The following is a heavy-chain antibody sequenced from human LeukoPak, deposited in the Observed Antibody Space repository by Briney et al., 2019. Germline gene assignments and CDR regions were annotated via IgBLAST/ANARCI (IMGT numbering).Heavy chain of an antibody. V-gene: IGHV3-23*01. CDR1: GFTFSSYA. D-gene: IGHD3-10*01. CDR3: AKVFAPVRGVIDWFDP. Sequence: PGGSLRLSCAASGFTFSSYAMSWVRQAPGKGLEWVSAISGSGGSTYYADSAKGRFTISRDNSKNTLYLQMNSLRAEDTAVYYCAKVFAPVRGVIDWFDPWGQGTLVTVSS. J-gene: IGHJ5*02. CDR2: ISGSGGST.